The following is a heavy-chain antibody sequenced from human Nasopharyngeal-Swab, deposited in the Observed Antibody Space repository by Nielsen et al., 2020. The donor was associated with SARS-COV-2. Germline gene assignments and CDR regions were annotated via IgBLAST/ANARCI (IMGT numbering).Heavy chain of an antibody. CDR2: INAGNGNT. V-gene: IGHV1-3*01. D-gene: IGHD1-20*01. J-gene: IGHJ5*02. Sequence: ASVKVSCKASGYTFTSYAMHWVRQAPGQRLEWMGWINAGNGNTKYSQKFQGRVTITRDTSASTAYMELSSLRSEDTAVYYCARGYNWNDVNWFGPWGQGTLVTVSS. CDR1: GYTFTSYA. CDR3: ARGYNWNDVNWFGP.